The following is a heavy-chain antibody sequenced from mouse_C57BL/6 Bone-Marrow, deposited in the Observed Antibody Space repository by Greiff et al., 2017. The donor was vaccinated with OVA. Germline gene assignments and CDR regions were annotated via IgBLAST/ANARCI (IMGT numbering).Heavy chain of an antibody. V-gene: IGHV14-4*01. J-gene: IGHJ4*01. CDR3: TTPYYGNYDSMDY. CDR1: GFNIKDDY. CDR2: IDPENGDT. Sequence: EVKLVESGAELVRPGASVKLSCTASGFNIKDDYMHWVKQRPEQGLEWIGWIDPENGDTEYASKFQGKATITADTSSNTAYLQLSILTSEDTAVYYCTTPYYGNYDSMDYWGQGTSVTVSS. D-gene: IGHD2-10*01.